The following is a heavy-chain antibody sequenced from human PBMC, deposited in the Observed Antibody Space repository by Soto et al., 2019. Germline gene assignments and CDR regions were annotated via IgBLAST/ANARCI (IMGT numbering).Heavy chain of an antibody. CDR3: ARDGSSSSLHYYYGMDV. J-gene: IGHJ6*02. CDR1: GYTFTGYY. V-gene: IGHV1-2*04. D-gene: IGHD6-6*01. Sequence: QVQLVQSGAEVKKPGASVKVSCKASGYTFTGYYMHWVRQAPGQGLEWMGWINPNSGGTNYAQKFQGWVTMTRDTSISTAYMELSRLRSDDTAVYYCARDGSSSSLHYYYGMDVWGQGTTVTVSS. CDR2: INPNSGGT.